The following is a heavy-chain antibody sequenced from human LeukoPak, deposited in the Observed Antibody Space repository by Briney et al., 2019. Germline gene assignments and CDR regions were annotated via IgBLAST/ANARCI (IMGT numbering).Heavy chain of an antibody. J-gene: IGHJ4*02. CDR3: AKDPLGFCTRATCRYLDS. CDR1: GFNFSNYG. CDR2: IWYDGSNR. Sequence: GGSLRLSCAASGFNFSNYGMHWVRQAPGKGLEWVAFIWYDGSNRYYADSVKGRFTISRDNSENTLFLQMSSLRTEDTAVYYCAKDPLGFCTRATCRYLDSWGQGTLVTVSS. V-gene: IGHV3-30*02. D-gene: IGHD2-8*01.